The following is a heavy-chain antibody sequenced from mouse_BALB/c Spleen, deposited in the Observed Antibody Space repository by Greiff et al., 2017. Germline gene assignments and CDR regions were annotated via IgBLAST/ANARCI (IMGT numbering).Heavy chain of an antibody. Sequence: DVQLQESGGGLVQPKGSLKLSCAASGFTFNTYAMNWVRQAPGKGLEWVARIRSKSNNYATYYADSVKDRFTISRDDSQSMLYLQMNNLKTEDTAMYYCGLLGYAMDYWGQGTSVTVSS. CDR3: GLLGYAMDY. CDR1: GFTFNTYA. D-gene: IGHD2-13*01. J-gene: IGHJ4*01. V-gene: IGHV10-1*02. CDR2: IRSKSNNYAT.